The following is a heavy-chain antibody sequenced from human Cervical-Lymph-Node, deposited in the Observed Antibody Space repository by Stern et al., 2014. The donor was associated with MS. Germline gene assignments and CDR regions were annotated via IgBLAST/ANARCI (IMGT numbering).Heavy chain of an antibody. CDR1: GGTFSQFS. Sequence: VQLVESGAEVMKPWSSVKVSCTASGGTFSQFSSSWVRQAPGQGLEWMGGIFPVFGTPTYAQEFRGRVPITADVSTSTVYMELSSLRSDDTAVYYCALSSETSDRWYSLGYDLWGQGTLVTVSS. D-gene: IGHD6-13*01. CDR3: ALSSETSDRWYSLGYDL. CDR2: IFPVFGTP. J-gene: IGHJ5*02. V-gene: IGHV1-69*01.